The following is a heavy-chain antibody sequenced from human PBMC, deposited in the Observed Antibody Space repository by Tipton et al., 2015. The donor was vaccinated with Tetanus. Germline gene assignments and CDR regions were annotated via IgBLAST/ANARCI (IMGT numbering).Heavy chain of an antibody. CDR2: VYPTGST. Sequence: LRLSCAVSGASVSGGVEYWTWLRQSPGNGLEWIGHVYPTGSTYYNPSLESRITLSVDKSGNQFSLKVWSVTTADMAIYYCARFYCGGACHSPYYNGVDVWGQGTAVTVS. CDR1: GASVSGGVEY. J-gene: IGHJ6*02. CDR3: ARFYCGGACHSPYYNGVDV. V-gene: IGHV4-61*08. D-gene: IGHD2-21*02.